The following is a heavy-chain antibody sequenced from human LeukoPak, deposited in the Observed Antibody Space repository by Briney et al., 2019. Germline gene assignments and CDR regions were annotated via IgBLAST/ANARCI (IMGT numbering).Heavy chain of an antibody. V-gene: IGHV3-73*01. Sequence: GGSLRLSCAASGFTFSGSAMHWVRQASGKGLEWVGRIRSKANSYATAYAASVKGRFTISRDNSKNTLYLQMNSLRAEDTAVYYCAKETSSGYYYGWGQGTLVTVSS. CDR1: GFTFSGSA. D-gene: IGHD3-22*01. CDR3: AKETSSGYYYG. J-gene: IGHJ4*02. CDR2: IRSKANSYAT.